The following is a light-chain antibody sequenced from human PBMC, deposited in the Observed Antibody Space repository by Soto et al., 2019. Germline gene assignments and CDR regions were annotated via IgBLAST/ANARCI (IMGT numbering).Light chain of an antibody. Sequence: EIVLSQSPGTLSLSTGERATLSCRASQTVTRNYLAWHQQKPGQTPRLLVYGASSRATGIPARFSGSGSGTDFTLTISSLEPEDLAVYYCQQRSNWPPLTFGGGTKVDIK. J-gene: IGKJ4*01. CDR1: QTVTRNY. CDR2: GAS. V-gene: IGKV3D-20*02. CDR3: QQRSNWPPLT.